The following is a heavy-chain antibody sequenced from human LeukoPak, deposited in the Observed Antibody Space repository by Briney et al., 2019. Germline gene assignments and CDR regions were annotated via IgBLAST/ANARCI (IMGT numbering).Heavy chain of an antibody. CDR2: IYTSGST. CDR1: GGSVNSGNYY. V-gene: IGHV4-61*02. CDR3: TRGGELMNF. Sequence: SETLSLTCTVSGGSVNSGNYYWTWIRQPAGKGLEWIGRIYTSGSTNYNPSLKSRVTISIDASKNQFSLRLSSVTAADTAVYYCTRGGELMNFWGQGTLVTVSS. J-gene: IGHJ4*02. D-gene: IGHD1-26*01.